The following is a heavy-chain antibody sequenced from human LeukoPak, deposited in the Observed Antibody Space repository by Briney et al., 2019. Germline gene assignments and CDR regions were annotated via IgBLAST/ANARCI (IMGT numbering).Heavy chain of an antibody. D-gene: IGHD6-19*01. V-gene: IGHV3-21*01. CDR1: GFNFDSYT. J-gene: IGHJ4*02. CDR3: ARFLTVAVVPQRVDC. Sequence: GGSLRLSCAASGFNFDSYTMTWVRQAPGKGLEWVTYISSASGHIYYADSMKGRFTISRDNAKSSLYLQMNSLRAEDTAVYYCARFLTVAVVPQRVDCWGQRTLVTVSS. CDR2: ISSASGHI.